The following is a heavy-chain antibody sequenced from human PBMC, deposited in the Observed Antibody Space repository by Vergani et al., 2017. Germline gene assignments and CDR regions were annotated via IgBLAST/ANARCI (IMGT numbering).Heavy chain of an antibody. CDR2: MYHSGST. V-gene: IGHV4-59*01. CDR1: GSSMSGYY. Sequence: QVRLQESGPGLVKPSETLSLTCSVSGSSMSGYYWSWIRQPPGKELEWIGYMYHSGSTNYNPSLETRVTISGDTSKNQFSLKLNSVTAADTAVYYCGRVADFYGLGSRLRDLWGQGIRVTVSS. D-gene: IGHD3-10*01. J-gene: IGHJ5*02. CDR3: GRVADFYGLGSRLRDL.